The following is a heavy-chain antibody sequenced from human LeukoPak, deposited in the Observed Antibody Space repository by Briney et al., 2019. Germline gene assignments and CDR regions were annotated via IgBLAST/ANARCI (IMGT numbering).Heavy chain of an antibody. D-gene: IGHD6-19*01. CDR3: AKDGNIAVDYYMDV. CDR2: ISWDGSYT. Sequence: GGSLRLSCAASGFTFDDYAMHWVRQAPGKGLEWVSLISWDGSYTNYADSVKARFTISRDNSKNSLYLQMNSLRAEDTALYYCAKDGNIAVDYYMDVWGKGTTVTVSS. V-gene: IGHV3-43D*03. CDR1: GFTFDDYA. J-gene: IGHJ6*03.